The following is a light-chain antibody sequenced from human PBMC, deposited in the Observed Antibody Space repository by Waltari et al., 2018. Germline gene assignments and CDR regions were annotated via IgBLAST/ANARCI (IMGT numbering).Light chain of an antibody. CDR2: GVD. CDR3: ASHGNNKV. Sequence: QSALTQPASVSGSPGQSITISCTGTSSDVGLYNFVPWYQQHPGKAPKLIISGVDKRPSGVPDRFSGSKSGSTAYLTVSGLQAEDEADYYCASHGNNKVCGGGTKLTVL. V-gene: IGLV2-8*01. J-gene: IGLJ3*02. CDR1: SSDVGLYNF.